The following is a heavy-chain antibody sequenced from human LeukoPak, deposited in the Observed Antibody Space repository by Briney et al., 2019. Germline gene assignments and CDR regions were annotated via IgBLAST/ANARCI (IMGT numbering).Heavy chain of an antibody. J-gene: IGHJ5*02. CDR3: ARAGYSSGGGVNWFDP. V-gene: IGHV4-59*01. CDR1: GGSISSYY. Sequence: ASETLSLTCTASGGSISSYYWSWVRQPPGKGLEWIGHISYNGNTYYNPSLKSRLTISRDTSKNQFSLRLSSVTAADTAVYYCARAGYSSGGGVNWFDPWGQGILVTVSS. CDR2: ISYNGNT. D-gene: IGHD6-19*01.